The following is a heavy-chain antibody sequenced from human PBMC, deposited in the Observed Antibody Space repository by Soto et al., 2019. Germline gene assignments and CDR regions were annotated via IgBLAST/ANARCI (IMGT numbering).Heavy chain of an antibody. CDR1: GFTFSSYR. CDR3: ARESRFLEWLSLNWFDP. Sequence: EVQLVESGGGLVQPGGSLRLSCAASGFTFSSYRMNWVRQAPGKGLEWVSYISSSSSTIYYADSVKGRFTISRDNAKNSLYLQMNSLRDEDTAVYYCARESRFLEWLSLNWFDPWGQGTLVTVSS. D-gene: IGHD3-3*01. V-gene: IGHV3-48*02. J-gene: IGHJ5*02. CDR2: ISSSSSTI.